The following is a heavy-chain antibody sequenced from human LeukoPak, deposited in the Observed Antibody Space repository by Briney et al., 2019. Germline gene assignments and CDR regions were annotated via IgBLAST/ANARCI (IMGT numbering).Heavy chain of an antibody. J-gene: IGHJ4*02. V-gene: IGHV3-30-3*02. CDR3: AKSAVRDYASGVDYFDY. CDR1: GFTFSSYA. D-gene: IGHD3-10*01. Sequence: GRSLRLSCAASGFTFSSYAMHWARQAPGKGLEWVAVISYDGSNKYYADSVKGRFTISRDNAQNTVYLYMNTLRTEDTAVYYCAKSAVRDYASGVDYFDYWGQGTLVSVSS. CDR2: ISYDGSNK.